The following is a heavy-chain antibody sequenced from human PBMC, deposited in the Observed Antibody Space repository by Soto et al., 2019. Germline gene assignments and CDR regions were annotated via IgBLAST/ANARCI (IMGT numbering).Heavy chain of an antibody. J-gene: IGHJ4*02. V-gene: IGHV3-23*01. CDR3: AKPPPARTIVVVVAANYYFDY. Sequence: PGGSLRLSCAASGFTFSSYAMSWVRQAPGKGLEWVSAISGSGGSTYYADSVKGRFTISRDNSKNTLYLQMNSLRAEDTAVYYCAKPPPARTIVVVVAANYYFDYWGQGTLVTVSS. D-gene: IGHD2-15*01. CDR2: ISGSGGST. CDR1: GFTFSSYA.